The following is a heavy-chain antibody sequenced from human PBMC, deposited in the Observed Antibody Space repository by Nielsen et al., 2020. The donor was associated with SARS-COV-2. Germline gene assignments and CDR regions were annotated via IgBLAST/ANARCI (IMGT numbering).Heavy chain of an antibody. Sequence: ASAQVSCKASGCTFPSYYMHWVRQAPAQGLEGLVSINPSGGSTSYAQKSQGSVTMTRDTSTSTVYMELSSLRSEDTAVYYCATAPAAIRSNWFDPWGQGTLVTVSS. CDR2: INPSGGST. CDR3: ATAPAAIRSNWFDP. CDR1: GCTFPSYY. D-gene: IGHD2-2*01. J-gene: IGHJ5*02. V-gene: IGHV1-46*01.